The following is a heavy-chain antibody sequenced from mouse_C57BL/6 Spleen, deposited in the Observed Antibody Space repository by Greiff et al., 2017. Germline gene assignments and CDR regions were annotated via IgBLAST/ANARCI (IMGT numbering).Heavy chain of an antibody. V-gene: IGHV1-69*01. J-gene: IGHJ2*01. CDR1: GYTFTSYW. Sequence: QVQLQQPGAELVMPGASVKLSCKASGYTFTSYWMHWVKQRPGQGLEWIGEIDPSDSYTNYNQKFKGKSTLTVDKSSSTAYMQLSSLTSEDSAVYYCARSGYGPSYGDFDYWGQGTTLTVSS. CDR3: ARSGYGPSYGDFDY. D-gene: IGHD3-1*01. CDR2: IDPSDSYT.